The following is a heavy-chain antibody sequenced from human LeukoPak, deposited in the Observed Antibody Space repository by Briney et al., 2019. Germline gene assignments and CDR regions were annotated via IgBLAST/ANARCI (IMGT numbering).Heavy chain of an antibody. CDR2: ISAYNGNT. CDR3: ARSMAPSGSLYFQH. D-gene: IGHD6-13*01. J-gene: IGHJ1*01. CDR1: GYTFTSYG. V-gene: IGHV1-18*01. Sequence: ASVKVSCKASGYTFTSYGISWVRQAPGQGLEWMGWISAYNGNTNYAQKFQGRVTMTRDTSISAAYMELSRLRSDDTAVYYCARSMAPSGSLYFQHWGQGTLVTVSS.